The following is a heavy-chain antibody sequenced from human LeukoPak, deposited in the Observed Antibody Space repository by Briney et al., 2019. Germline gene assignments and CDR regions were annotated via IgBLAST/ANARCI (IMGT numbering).Heavy chain of an antibody. CDR3: ARGHPGGGYVRGGDWFDP. D-gene: IGHD5-12*01. CDR1: GGTFSSYA. J-gene: IGHJ5*02. Sequence: ASVKVSCKASGGTFSSYAISWVRQAPGQGLEWMGRIIPILGITNHAQRFQGRVTITADKSTSTAYMELSSLRSEDTAVYYRARGHPGGGYVRGGDWFDPWGQGTLVTVSS. V-gene: IGHV1-69*04. CDR2: IIPILGIT.